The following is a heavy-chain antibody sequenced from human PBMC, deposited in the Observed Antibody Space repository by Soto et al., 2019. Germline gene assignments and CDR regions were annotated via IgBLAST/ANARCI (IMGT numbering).Heavy chain of an antibody. D-gene: IGHD2-15*01. V-gene: IGHV3-30*18. J-gene: IGHJ4*02. CDR1: GITFSSYG. CDR2: ISYDGSNK. CDR3: AKERDIVVVVAPLDY. Sequence: QVQLVESGGGVVQPGRSLRLSCAASGITFSSYGMHWVRQAPGKGLEWVAVISYDGSNKYYADSVKGRFTISRDNSKNTLYLQMNSLRAEDTAVYYGAKERDIVVVVAPLDYWGQGTLVTVSS.